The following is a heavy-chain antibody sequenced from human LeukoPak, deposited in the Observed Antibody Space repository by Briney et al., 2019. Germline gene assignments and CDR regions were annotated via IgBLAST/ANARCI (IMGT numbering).Heavy chain of an antibody. CDR3: ARDGGISRYYYYYMDV. J-gene: IGHJ6*03. D-gene: IGHD3-10*01. CDR2: ISGTQNFI. Sequence: GGSLRLSCAASGFTFSDYSMNWVRQAPGKWPEWLSSISGTQNFIYYADSVKGRFTMSRDNAKNSLYLQMNSLRSEDTAVYYCARDGGISRYYYYYMDVWGKGTTVTVSS. V-gene: IGHV3-21*06. CDR1: GFTFSDYS.